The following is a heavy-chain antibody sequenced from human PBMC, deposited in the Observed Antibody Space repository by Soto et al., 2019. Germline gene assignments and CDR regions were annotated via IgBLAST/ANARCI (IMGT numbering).Heavy chain of an antibody. V-gene: IGHV4-59*01. D-gene: IGHD3-10*01. CDR2: IYYSGST. J-gene: IGHJ5*02. CDR1: GGSISSYY. CDR3: ARTRAMVRGVWAWFDP. Sequence: SETLSLTCTVSGGSISSYYWSWIRQPPGKGLEWIGYIYYSGSTNYNPSLKSRVTISVDTSKNQFSLKLSSVTAADTAVYYCARTRAMVRGVWAWFDPWGQGTLVTSPQ.